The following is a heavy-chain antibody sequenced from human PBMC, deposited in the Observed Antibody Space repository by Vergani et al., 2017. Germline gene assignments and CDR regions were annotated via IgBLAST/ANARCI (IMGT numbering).Heavy chain of an antibody. V-gene: IGHV3-30*03. J-gene: IGHJ1*01. CDR3: ATKSCGTPGCQIGYFRE. Sequence: QVHLVESGGGVVQPGRSLRLSCVVSGFTSSYYGMHWVRQAPGKGLEWVAVTSYDGTQKYYADSVKGRFTISRDNSKSTLYLQMNSLRTEDTAVYYCATKSCGTPGCQIGYFREWGQGTLVNVSS. CDR1: GFTSSYYG. D-gene: IGHD1-1*01. CDR2: TSYDGTQK.